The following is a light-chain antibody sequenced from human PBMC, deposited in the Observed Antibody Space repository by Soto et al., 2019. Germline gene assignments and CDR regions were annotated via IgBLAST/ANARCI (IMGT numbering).Light chain of an antibody. V-gene: IGKV1-27*01. CDR2: AAS. Sequence: DIPMTQSPSSLSASVGVSVTIPCRACPGISNYFAWYQQKPGKVPKFLIYAASTLQSGVPPRISGSGSGTDFTPSISSLQPEDVATYYCKKYKSVPGSFGQGTKEEIK. CDR3: KKYKSVPGS. CDR1: PGISNY. J-gene: IGKJ1*01.